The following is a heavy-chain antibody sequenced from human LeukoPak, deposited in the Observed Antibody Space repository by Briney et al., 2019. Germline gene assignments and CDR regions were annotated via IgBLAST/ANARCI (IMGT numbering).Heavy chain of an antibody. Sequence: SETLSLTCTVSGGSISGYYWSWIRQPPGKGLEWIGYIFYSGSTNYNPSLKSRVTISVDTSKNQFSLKLSSVTAADTAVYYCARGRGIVATIPYYYYYYMDVWGKGTTVTVSS. J-gene: IGHJ6*03. V-gene: IGHV4-59*12. D-gene: IGHD5-12*01. CDR2: IFYSGST. CDR3: ARGRGIVATIPYYYYYYMDV. CDR1: GGSISGYY.